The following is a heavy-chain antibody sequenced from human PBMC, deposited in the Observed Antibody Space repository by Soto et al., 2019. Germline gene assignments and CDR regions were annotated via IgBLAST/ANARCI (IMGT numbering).Heavy chain of an antibody. CDR3: ARDLRFLGYGMDV. Sequence: KPSETLSLTCTVSGGSISSSSYYWGWIRQPPGKGLEWIGSIYYSGSTYYNPSLKSRVTISVDTSKNQFSLKLSSVTAADTAVYYCARDLRFLGYGMDVWGQGTTVTSP. J-gene: IGHJ6*02. CDR2: IYYSGST. CDR1: GGSISSSSYY. V-gene: IGHV4-39*01. D-gene: IGHD3-3*01.